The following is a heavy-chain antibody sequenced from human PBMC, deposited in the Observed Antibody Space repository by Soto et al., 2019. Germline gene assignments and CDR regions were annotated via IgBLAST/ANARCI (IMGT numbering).Heavy chain of an antibody. CDR3: ARDSSDPIYYYYGMDV. D-gene: IGHD6-19*01. J-gene: IGHJ6*02. CDR1: GFNVSSNY. V-gene: IGHV3-53*04. CDR2: IYSGGST. Sequence: GGSLRLSCAASGFNVSSNYMSWVRQAPGKGLEWVSVIYSGGSTYYADSVKGRFTISRHNSKNTLYLQMNSLRAEDTAVYYCARDSSDPIYYYYGMDVWGQGTTVTVSS.